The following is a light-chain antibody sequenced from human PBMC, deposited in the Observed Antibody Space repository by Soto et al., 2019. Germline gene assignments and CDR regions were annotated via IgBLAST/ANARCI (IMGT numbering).Light chain of an antibody. CDR3: QHCDYLPI. Sequence: DIQMTQSPSSLSASVGDRVTITCQASQDITSYLNWYQHKPGKAPKLLIYDASIVEAGVPSRFSGRGSGTDFTFTISSLQPEDVATYYCQHCDYLPIFGPGTTVDF. J-gene: IGKJ3*01. CDR2: DAS. V-gene: IGKV1-33*01. CDR1: QDITSY.